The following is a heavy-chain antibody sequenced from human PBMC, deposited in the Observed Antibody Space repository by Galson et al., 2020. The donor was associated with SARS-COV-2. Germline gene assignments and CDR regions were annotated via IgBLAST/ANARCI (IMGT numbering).Heavy chain of an antibody. J-gene: IGHJ4*02. CDR1: GFTFDNYA. CDR2: ISGSGVST. V-gene: IGHV3-23*01. CDR3: AKDLRVLLPRGFDY. Sequence: GGSLRLSCAASGFTFDNYAMNWVRQAPGKGLEWVSGISGSGVSTYYADSVKGRFTISRDNSKNTLYLQINSLRAEDTAVYYCAKDLRVLLPRGFDYWGQGTLAAVSS. D-gene: IGHD3-22*01.